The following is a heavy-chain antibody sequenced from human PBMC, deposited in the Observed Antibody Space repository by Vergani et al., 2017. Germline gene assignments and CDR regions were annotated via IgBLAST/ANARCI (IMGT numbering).Heavy chain of an antibody. Sequence: QVQLVQSGAEVKKPGSSVKVSCKASGGTFSSYAISWVRQAPGQGLEWMGGIIPIFGTANYAQKFQGRVTITADKSTSTAYMELSSLRSEDTAVYYCARYCSWGGSGSYQNNWFDPWGQGTLFTVSS. CDR1: GGTFSSYA. V-gene: IGHV1-69*06. CDR3: ARYCSWGGSGSYQNNWFDP. D-gene: IGHD3-10*01. CDR2: IIPIFGTA. J-gene: IGHJ5*02.